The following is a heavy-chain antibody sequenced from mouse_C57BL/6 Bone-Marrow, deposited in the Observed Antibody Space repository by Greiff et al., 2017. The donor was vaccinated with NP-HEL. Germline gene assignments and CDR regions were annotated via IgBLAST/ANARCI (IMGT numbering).Heavy chain of an antibody. CDR1: GFTFSSYG. CDR3: ARHAYYSNYVFAD. J-gene: IGHJ3*01. V-gene: IGHV5-6*01. D-gene: IGHD2-5*01. CDR2: ISSGGSYT. Sequence: EVKLMESGGDLVKPGGSLKLSCAASGFTFSSYGMSWVRQTPDKRLEWVATISSGGSYTYYPDRVKGRFTISSDNAKNTLYLQMSSLKSEDTAMYYCARHAYYSNYVFADWGQGTLVTVSA.